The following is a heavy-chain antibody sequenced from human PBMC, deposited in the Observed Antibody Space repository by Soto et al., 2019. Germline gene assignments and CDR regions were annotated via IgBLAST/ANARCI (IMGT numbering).Heavy chain of an antibody. CDR1: GFTFSNAW. Sequence: PGGSLRPSCAASGFTFSNAWINWVRQAPGKGLEWVSAISGSGGSTYYADSVKGRFTISRYNSKNTLYLQMNSLRAEDTAVYYCAKKRVTRAEFDYWGQGTLVTRLL. J-gene: IGHJ4*02. CDR3: AKKRVTRAEFDY. CDR2: ISGSGGST. D-gene: IGHD2-2*01. V-gene: IGHV3-23*01.